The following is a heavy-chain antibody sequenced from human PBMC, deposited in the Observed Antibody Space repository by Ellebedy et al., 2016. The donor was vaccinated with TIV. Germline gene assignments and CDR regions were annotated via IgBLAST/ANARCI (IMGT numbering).Heavy chain of an antibody. Sequence: SLKISCAASGFTFDDYAMHWVRQAPGKGLEWVSGISWNSGSIDYADSVKGRFTISRDNAKNSLYLQMKSLRAEDTAVYYCAKDLFPSSTGPFDYWGQGTLVTVSS. D-gene: IGHD1-1*01. CDR1: GFTFDDYA. V-gene: IGHV3-9*01. J-gene: IGHJ4*02. CDR3: AKDLFPSSTGPFDY. CDR2: ISWNSGSI.